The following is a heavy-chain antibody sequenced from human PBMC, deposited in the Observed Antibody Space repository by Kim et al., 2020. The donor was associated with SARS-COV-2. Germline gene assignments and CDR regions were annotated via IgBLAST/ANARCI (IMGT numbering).Heavy chain of an antibody. CDR3: AKETELWVMKGNLDS. CDR2: ISYDGSNK. D-gene: IGHD2-21*01. Sequence: GGSLRLSCEASGFRLSTFAMHWVRQAPGKGLEWVAVISYDGSNKYYADSVRGRFTLSRDNSQNTLILHMNSLRPEDTAVYYCAKETELWVMKGNLDSWGQGTQVTVSS. V-gene: IGHV3-30*18. J-gene: IGHJ4*02. CDR1: GFRLSTFA.